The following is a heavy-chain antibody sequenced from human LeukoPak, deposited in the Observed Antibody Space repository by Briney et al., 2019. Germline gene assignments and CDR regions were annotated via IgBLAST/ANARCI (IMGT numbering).Heavy chain of an antibody. J-gene: IGHJ4*02. V-gene: IGHV3-23*01. CDR2: ISGSGGST. CDR3: ARKITYFDY. D-gene: IGHD3-16*01. CDR1: GFTFSSYG. Sequence: GGSLRLSCAASGFTFSSYGMSWVRQAPGKGLEWVSAISGSGGSTYYADSVKGRFTISRDNSKNTLYLQMDSLRAEDTAVYYCARKITYFDYWGQGTLVTVSS.